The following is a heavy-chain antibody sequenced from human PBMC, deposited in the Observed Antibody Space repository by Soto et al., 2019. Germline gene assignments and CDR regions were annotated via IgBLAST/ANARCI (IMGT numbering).Heavy chain of an antibody. D-gene: IGHD1-1*01. J-gene: IGHJ4*02. Sequence: QVQLQESGPGLVKPSQTMSLTCTVSGGSISSGGYFWSWIRQPPGKGLEWIGNIFYSGTTYYNPSLKSRVTISVDTSKNQFSLVLSSVIAADTAVYFSARGVLYWGQGTLVTVSS. CDR2: IFYSGTT. V-gene: IGHV4-31*03. CDR1: GGSISSGGYF. CDR3: ARGVLY.